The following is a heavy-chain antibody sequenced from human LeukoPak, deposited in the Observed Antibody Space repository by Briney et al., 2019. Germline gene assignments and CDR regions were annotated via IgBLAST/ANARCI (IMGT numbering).Heavy chain of an antibody. V-gene: IGHV3-23*01. CDR3: ANHPGVGYSFRYFDY. CDR1: GFTFSSYA. D-gene: IGHD3-10*02. Sequence: GGSLRLSCAASGFTFSSYAMSWVRQAPGKGLEWVSAISGSGGSTYYADSVKGRFTISRDNSKNTLYLQMNSLRAEDTAVYYCANHPGVGYSFRYFDYWGQGTLVTVSS. J-gene: IGHJ4*02. CDR2: ISGSGGST.